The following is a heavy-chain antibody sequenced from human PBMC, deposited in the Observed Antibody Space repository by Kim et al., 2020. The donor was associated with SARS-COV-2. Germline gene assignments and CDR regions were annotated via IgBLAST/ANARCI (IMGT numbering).Heavy chain of an antibody. CDR1: GFTFDDYA. D-gene: IGHD3-10*01. Sequence: GGSLRLSCAASGFTFDDYAMHWVRQAPGKGLEWVSGISWNSGSIGYADSVKGRFTISRDNAKNSLYLQMNSLRAEDTALYYCSTIPGGFGENHGMDVWGQGTRVTVSS. CDR2: ISWNSGSI. CDR3: STIPGGFGENHGMDV. V-gene: IGHV3-9*01. J-gene: IGHJ6*02.